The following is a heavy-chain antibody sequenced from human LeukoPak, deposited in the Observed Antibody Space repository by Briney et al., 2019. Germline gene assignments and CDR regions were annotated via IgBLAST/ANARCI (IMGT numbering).Heavy chain of an antibody. CDR1: GGSFSGYY. D-gene: IGHD3-3*01. Sequence: PSETLSFTGAVYGGSFSGYYWSWLRQPPGKGLEWIGEINHSGSTNYNPSLKSRVTISVDTSKNQFSLKLSSVTAADTAVYYCARGVKDFWSGYRIMGGWFDPWGQGTLVTVSS. V-gene: IGHV4-34*01. J-gene: IGHJ5*02. CDR3: ARGVKDFWSGYRIMGGWFDP. CDR2: INHSGST.